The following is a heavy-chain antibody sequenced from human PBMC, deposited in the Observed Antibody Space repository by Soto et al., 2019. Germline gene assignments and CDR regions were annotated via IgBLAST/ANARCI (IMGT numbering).Heavy chain of an antibody. CDR2: ISASSSHI. Sequence: EVQLVESGGGLVKPGGSLRLSCAASGFTFSSYSMTWVRQAPGKGLEWVSSISASSSHIYYADSLKGRFTVSRDNAKNSLDLQMPTPRAEDTAAYAWARDLVSVEQWLAGWYFDRWGRGTPVTVSS. J-gene: IGHJ2*01. V-gene: IGHV3-21*01. CDR1: GFTFSSYS. D-gene: IGHD6-19*01. CDR3: ARDLVSVEQWLAGWYFDR.